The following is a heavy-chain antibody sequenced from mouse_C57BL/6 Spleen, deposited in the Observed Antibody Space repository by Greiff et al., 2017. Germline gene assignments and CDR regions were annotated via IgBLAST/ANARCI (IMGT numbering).Heavy chain of an antibody. D-gene: IGHD3-2*02. CDR1: GYTFTSYW. Sequence: QVQLKQPGAELVRPGSSVKLSCKASGYTFTSYWMHWVKQRPIQGLEWIGNIDPSDSETHYNQKFKDKATLTVDKSSSTAYMQLSSLTSEDSAVYYCARYDSSGPYYAMDYWGQGTSVTVSS. CDR3: ARYDSSGPYYAMDY. CDR2: IDPSDSET. J-gene: IGHJ4*01. V-gene: IGHV1-52*01.